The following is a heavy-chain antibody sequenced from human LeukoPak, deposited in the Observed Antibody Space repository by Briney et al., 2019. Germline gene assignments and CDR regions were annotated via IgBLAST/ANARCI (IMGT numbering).Heavy chain of an antibody. J-gene: IGHJ6*02. Sequence: PGGSLRLSCAASGFTFSSYAMHWVRQAPGKGLEYVSAISSNGGSTYYANSVKGRFTISRDNSKNSLYLQMNSLRTEDTALYYCAKAGVYSSSWSDYYYGMDVWGQGTTVTVSS. CDR3: AKAGVYSSSWSDYYYGMDV. D-gene: IGHD6-13*01. CDR2: ISSNGGST. CDR1: GFTFSSYA. V-gene: IGHV3-64*01.